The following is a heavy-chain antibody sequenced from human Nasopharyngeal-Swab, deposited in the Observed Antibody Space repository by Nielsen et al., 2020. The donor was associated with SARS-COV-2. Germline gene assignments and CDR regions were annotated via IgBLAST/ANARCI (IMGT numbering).Heavy chain of an antibody. J-gene: IGHJ3*02. Sequence: GASLQISCTTSGFTFGDYAMSWFRRAPGKGLEWVGFIRSKTYGGAPEYAASVKGRFTISRDGAESIAYLQTNSLETEDTGVYYCARSVGSFYGQGAFDIWGQGTMVTVSS. CDR2: IRSKTYGGAP. CDR1: GFTFGDYA. CDR3: ARSVGSFYGQGAFDI. D-gene: IGHD1-26*01. V-gene: IGHV3-49*01.